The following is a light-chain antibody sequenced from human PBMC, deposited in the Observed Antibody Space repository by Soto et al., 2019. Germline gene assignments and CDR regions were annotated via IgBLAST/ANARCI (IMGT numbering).Light chain of an antibody. Sequence: DIQMTQSPSSLAASVGDSVTMTSRASQSISTYLNWYQQKPGKAPKFXIFGASTLQSGVPSRFSGSGSGSDCNCTITSLQPEDVSTDDCQQSFRVPITFGQGTRLEIK. CDR2: GAS. CDR3: QQSFRVPIT. V-gene: IGKV1-39*01. J-gene: IGKJ5*01. CDR1: QSISTY.